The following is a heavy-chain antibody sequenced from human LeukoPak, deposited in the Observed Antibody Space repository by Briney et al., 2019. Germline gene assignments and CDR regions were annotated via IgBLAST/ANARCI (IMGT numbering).Heavy chain of an antibody. Sequence: PSETLSLTCTVSGGSLSSNNYYWGWIRQPPGKGLEWIGSIYYSGSTNYNPSLKSRVTISVDTSKNQFSLKLSSVTAADTAVYYCARASKKVAFDIWGQGTMVTVSS. CDR3: ARASKKVAFDI. J-gene: IGHJ3*02. CDR1: GGSLSSNNYY. V-gene: IGHV4-39*07. CDR2: IYYSGST.